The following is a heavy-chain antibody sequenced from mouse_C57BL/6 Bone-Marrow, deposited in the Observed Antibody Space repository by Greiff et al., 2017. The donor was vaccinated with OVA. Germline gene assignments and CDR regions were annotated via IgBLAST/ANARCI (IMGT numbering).Heavy chain of an antibody. J-gene: IGHJ3*01. D-gene: IGHD2-3*01. CDR2: ISSGGSYT. CDR3: ARHNRDGYQVAY. CDR1: GFTFSSYG. Sequence: EVMLVESGGDLVKPGGSLKLSCAAPGFTFSSYGMSWVRQTPDKRLEWVATISSGGSYTYYPDSVKGRFTISRDNAKNTLYLQMSSLKSEDTAMYDCARHNRDGYQVAYWGQGTLVTVSA. V-gene: IGHV5-6*01.